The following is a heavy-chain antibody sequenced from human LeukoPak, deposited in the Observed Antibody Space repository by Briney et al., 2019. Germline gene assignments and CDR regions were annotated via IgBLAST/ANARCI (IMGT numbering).Heavy chain of an antibody. V-gene: IGHV1-69*02. CDR2: IIPILGIA. Sequence: SVKVSCKASGGTFSSYTISWVRQAPGQGLEWMGRIIPILGIANYAQKSQGRVTITADKSTSTAYMELSSLRSEDTAVYYCARGSGSGSYYNELGGYYWGQGTLVTVSS. CDR1: GGTFSSYT. CDR3: ARGSGSGSYYNELGGYY. D-gene: IGHD3-10*01. J-gene: IGHJ4*02.